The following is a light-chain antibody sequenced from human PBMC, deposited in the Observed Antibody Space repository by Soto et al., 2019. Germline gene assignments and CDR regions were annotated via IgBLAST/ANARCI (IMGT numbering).Light chain of an antibody. Sequence: EFVLTQSPGTLSLSLGERATLSCRASQTVRNNYLAWYQQKPGQAPRLLIYDASNRATGIPARFSGSGSGTDFTLTISSLEPEDFAVYYCQQRADWWTFGQGTKVDIK. J-gene: IGKJ1*01. CDR1: QTVRNNY. V-gene: IGKV3-11*01. CDR2: DAS. CDR3: QQRADWWT.